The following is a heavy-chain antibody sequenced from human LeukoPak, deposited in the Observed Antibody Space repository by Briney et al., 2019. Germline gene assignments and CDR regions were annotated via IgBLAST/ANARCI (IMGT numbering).Heavy chain of an antibody. CDR1: RYTFTGSY. V-gene: IGHV1-2*06. CDR2: INPNSGDT. D-gene: IGHD3-22*01. J-gene: IGHJ4*02. CDR3: AREINSSAYY. Sequence: ASVKVSCKASRYTFTGSYIHWVRQAPGQGLEWMGRINPNSGDTNYAQKFQGRVTVSRDTSISTAYMGLSRLRSDDTAVYYCAREINSSAYYWGQGTLVTVSS.